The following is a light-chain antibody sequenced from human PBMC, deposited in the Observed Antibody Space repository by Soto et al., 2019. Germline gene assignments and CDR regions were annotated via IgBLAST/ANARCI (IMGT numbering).Light chain of an antibody. V-gene: IGLV1-40*01. CDR2: DNS. CDR3: QSYDSNLSGYV. J-gene: IGLJ1*01. CDR1: SARIGTVYD. Sequence: QSVLTQPPSVSGAPGQRVTIACTWGSARIGTVYDVHWYQQLPGTAPKLLIYDNSHRPSGVPDRFSGSKSGTSASLAITGLQAEDEADYYCQSYDSNLSGYVFGAGTKVTVL.